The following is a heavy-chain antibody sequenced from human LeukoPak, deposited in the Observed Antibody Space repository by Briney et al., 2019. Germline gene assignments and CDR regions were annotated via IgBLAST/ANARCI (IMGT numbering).Heavy chain of an antibody. D-gene: IGHD6-19*01. V-gene: IGHV3-23*01. Sequence: GSLRLSCAASGFTFSNYAMSWVRQAPGKGLEWVSGISGSGGSTYYADSVKGRFTISRDNSKNTLYLYMSSLRAEDTAVYYCAKVRYSSGWAFDYWGQGTLVTVSS. CDR3: AKVRYSSGWAFDY. CDR1: GFTFSNYA. J-gene: IGHJ4*02. CDR2: ISGSGGST.